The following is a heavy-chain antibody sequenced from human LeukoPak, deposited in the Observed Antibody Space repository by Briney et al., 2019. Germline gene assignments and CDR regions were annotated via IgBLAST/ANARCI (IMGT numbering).Heavy chain of an antibody. V-gene: IGHV4-61*01. CDR2: IYYSGST. CDR1: GGSISSSSYY. J-gene: IGHJ4*02. D-gene: IGHD6-6*01. CDR3: ARSHSSTSWFFDS. Sequence: PSETLSLTCTVSGGSISSSSYYWSWIRQPPGKGLEWIGYIYYSGSTNYNPSLKSRVTISVDTSKNQFSLKLSSVTAADTALYYCARSHSSTSWFFDSWGQGTLVTVSS.